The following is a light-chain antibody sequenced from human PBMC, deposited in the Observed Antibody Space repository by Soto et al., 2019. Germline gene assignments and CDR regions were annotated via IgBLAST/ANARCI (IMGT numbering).Light chain of an antibody. J-gene: IGLJ1*01. CDR2: DNS. CDR3: QSYDSSLTGYV. V-gene: IGLV1-40*01. CDR1: SSNIGAGYD. Sequence: QSVLTQPPSVSEAPGQRVTISCTGSSSNIGAGYDVHWYQQLPGTAPKLLIYDNSNRPSGVPDRFSGSKSGTSASLAITGLQAEDEAEYYCQSYDSSLTGYVFGSGTKVTVL.